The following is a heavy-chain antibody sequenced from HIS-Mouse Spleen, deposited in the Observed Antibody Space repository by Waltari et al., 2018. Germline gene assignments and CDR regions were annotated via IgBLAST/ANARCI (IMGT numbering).Heavy chain of an antibody. CDR3: ARGRVTATFDY. V-gene: IGHV4-34*01. D-gene: IGHD2-21*02. CDR1: GGFFSGYY. CDR2: INHSGST. Sequence: QVQLQQWGAGLLKPSETLSLTCAVYGGFFSGYYWSWIRQPPGKGLEWIGEINHSGSTNYNPSLKSRVTISVDTSKNQFSLKLSSVTAADTAVYYCARGRVTATFDYWGQGTLVTVSS. J-gene: IGHJ4*02.